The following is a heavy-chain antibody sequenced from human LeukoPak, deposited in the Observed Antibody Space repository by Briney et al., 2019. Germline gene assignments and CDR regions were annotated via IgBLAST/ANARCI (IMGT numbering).Heavy chain of an antibody. J-gene: IGHJ6*03. V-gene: IGHV3-23*01. Sequence: PGGSLRLSCAISGLTFHDYAMTWVRQAPGKGLEWVSTIVGDSSKIYYADSVRGRFTISRDNSNYMLFLHMNSLRAEDTAIYYCAKQPYNYYYLDVWGKGTTVTVSS. CDR2: IVGDSSKI. CDR3: AKQPYNYYYLDV. CDR1: GLTFHDYA. D-gene: IGHD2-21*01.